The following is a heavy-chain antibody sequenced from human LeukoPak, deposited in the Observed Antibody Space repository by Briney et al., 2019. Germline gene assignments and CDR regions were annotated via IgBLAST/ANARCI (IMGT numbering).Heavy chain of an antibody. J-gene: IGHJ4*02. CDR2: VHSGGST. CDR3: ARSRDERLNFDY. D-gene: IGHD1-1*01. Sequence: PGGSLRLSCAASGFIVSNNYMNWVRQPPGKGLEWFSVVHSGGSTYYADSVKGRFTISRDSSKNTVNLQMNDLRAEDTAVYYCARSRDERLNFDYWGQGILVTVSS. V-gene: IGHV3-66*02. CDR1: GFIVSNNY.